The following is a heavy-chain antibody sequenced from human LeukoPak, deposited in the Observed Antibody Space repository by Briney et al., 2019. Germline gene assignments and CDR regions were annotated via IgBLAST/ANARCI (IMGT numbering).Heavy chain of an antibody. J-gene: IGHJ3*02. CDR2: IYTSGST. CDR1: GGSISRYY. D-gene: IGHD6-19*01. CDR3: ARDIAVAGTGTFDI. V-gene: IGHV4-4*07. Sequence: SETLSLTCTVSGGSISRYYWSWIRQPAGKGLEWIGRIYTSGSTNYNPSLKSRVTMSVDTSKNHLSLKLSSVTAADTAVYYCARDIAVAGTGTFDIWGQGILVTVPS.